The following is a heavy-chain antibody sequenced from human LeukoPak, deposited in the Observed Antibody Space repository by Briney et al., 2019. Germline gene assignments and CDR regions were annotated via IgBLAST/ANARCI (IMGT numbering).Heavy chain of an antibody. Sequence: PSETLSLTCTVSGGSISNSYCIWIRQPPGKGLEWLGYIHYSGGTNYNPSFKSRVTISVDTSKNQFSLKMSSVTAADTAVYYCARGEYHDFWSGREYWYFDLWGRGTLVTVSS. CDR3: ARGEYHDFWSGREYWYFDL. CDR1: GGSISNSY. J-gene: IGHJ2*01. D-gene: IGHD3-3*01. V-gene: IGHV4-59*01. CDR2: IHYSGGT.